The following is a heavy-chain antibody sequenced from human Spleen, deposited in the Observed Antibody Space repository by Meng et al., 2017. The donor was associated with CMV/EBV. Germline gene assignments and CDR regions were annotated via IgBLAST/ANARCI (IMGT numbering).Heavy chain of an antibody. D-gene: IGHD2-2*01. J-gene: IGHJ6*02. CDR1: GFTVSSNY. CDR2: ISGSGDNT. V-gene: IGHV3-23*01. Sequence: GGSLRLSCAASGFTVSSNYMSWVRQAPGKGLEWVSVISGSGDNTYYADSVKGRFTISRDNSKNTVYLQMDSLRGEDTAVYYCAKDMGAGYCTTTSCYPRDYYGMDVWGQGTTVTVSS. CDR3: AKDMGAGYCTTTSCYPRDYYGMDV.